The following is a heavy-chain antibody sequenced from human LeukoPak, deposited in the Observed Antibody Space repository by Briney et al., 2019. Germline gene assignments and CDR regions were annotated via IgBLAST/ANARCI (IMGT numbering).Heavy chain of an antibody. CDR3: SVCSSTSCCTGFDY. J-gene: IGHJ4*02. Sequence: ASVKVSCKASGYTFTGYYMHWVRQAPGQGLEWMGWINPNSGGTNYAQKFQGRVTMTRDTSISTAYMELSRLRSDDTAVYYCSVCSSTSCCTGFDYWGQGTLVTVSS. CDR1: GYTFTGYY. CDR2: INPNSGGT. V-gene: IGHV1-2*02. D-gene: IGHD2-2*02.